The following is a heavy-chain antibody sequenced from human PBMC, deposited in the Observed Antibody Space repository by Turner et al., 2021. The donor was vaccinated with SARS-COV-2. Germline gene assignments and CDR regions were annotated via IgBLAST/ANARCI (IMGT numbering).Heavy chain of an antibody. Sequence: EVQLVESGGGLVKPGGSLRLSCAASGFTFSSFGMNWVRQAPGKGLEWVSSISSGSTYICYADSVKGRFTISRDNAKNSLYLQMNSLRAEDTAVYYCARDYHFDYWGQGTLVTVSS. V-gene: IGHV3-21*01. J-gene: IGHJ4*02. CDR2: ISSGSTYI. CDR1: GFTFSSFG. CDR3: ARDYHFDY.